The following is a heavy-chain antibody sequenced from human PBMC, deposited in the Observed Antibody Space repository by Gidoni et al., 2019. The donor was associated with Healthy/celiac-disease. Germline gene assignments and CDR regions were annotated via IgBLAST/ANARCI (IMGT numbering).Heavy chain of an antibody. J-gene: IGHJ4*02. CDR3: AKAKHYSLWLAWDY. CDR1: GFTFSSYA. D-gene: IGHD6-19*01. Sequence: EVQLLESGGGLVQPGGSLRLSCAASGFTFSSYAMSWVRQAPGKGLEWVSAIRGSGGSTYYADSVKGRFTISRDNSKNTLYLQMNSLRAEDTAVYYCAKAKHYSLWLAWDYWGQGTLVTVSS. V-gene: IGHV3-23*01. CDR2: IRGSGGST.